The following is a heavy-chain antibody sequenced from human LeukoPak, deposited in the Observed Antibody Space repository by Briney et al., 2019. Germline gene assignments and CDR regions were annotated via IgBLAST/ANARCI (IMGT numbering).Heavy chain of an antibody. CDR2: ISYDGSNK. D-gene: IGHD1-26*01. CDR3: ARGGATPWGMDV. CDR1: GFTFSSYA. Sequence: GGSLRLSCAASGFTFSSYAMHWVRQAPGKGLEWVAVISYDGSNKYYADSVKGRFTISRDNSKNTLYLQMNSLRAEDTAVYYCARGGATPWGMDVWGQGTTVTVSS. V-gene: IGHV3-30-3*01. J-gene: IGHJ6*02.